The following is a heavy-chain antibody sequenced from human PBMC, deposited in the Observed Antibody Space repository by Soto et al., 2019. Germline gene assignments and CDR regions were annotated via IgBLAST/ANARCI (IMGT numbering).Heavy chain of an antibody. D-gene: IGHD6-13*01. J-gene: IGHJ4*02. Sequence: GVSLRLSCAASGFTFSSYSMNWVRQAPGKGLEWVSSISSSSSYIYYADSVKGRFTISRDNAKNSLYLQMNSLRAEDTAVYYCARSIAAAGLPYYWGQGTLVTVSS. CDR1: GFTFSSYS. V-gene: IGHV3-21*01. CDR3: ARSIAAAGLPYY. CDR2: ISSSSSYI.